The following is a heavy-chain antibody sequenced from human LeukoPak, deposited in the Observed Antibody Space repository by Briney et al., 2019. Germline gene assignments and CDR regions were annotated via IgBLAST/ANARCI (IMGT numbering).Heavy chain of an antibody. V-gene: IGHV1-46*01. CDR3: ARSPGDWFDP. Sequence: ASVKVSCKASGYTFTSYNMHWVRQAPGQGLEWVGIINPSGGSTSYAQKFQGRVTMTRDTSTSTVYMELSSLRSEDTAVYYCARSPGDWFDPWGQGTLVTVSS. D-gene: IGHD3-10*01. CDR1: GYTFTSYN. CDR2: INPSGGST. J-gene: IGHJ5*02.